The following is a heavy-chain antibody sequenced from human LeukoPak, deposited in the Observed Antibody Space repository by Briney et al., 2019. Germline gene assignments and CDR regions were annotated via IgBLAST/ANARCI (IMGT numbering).Heavy chain of an antibody. Sequence: GASVKVSCKSSGYTFTGYYMHWVRQAPGQGLEWMGWINPNSGGTNYAQKFQGRVTMTRDTSISTAYMELSRLRSDDTAVYYCAREHSWVRAQDPWGQGTLVTVSS. CDR2: INPNSGGT. CDR1: GYTFTGYY. CDR3: AREHSWVRAQDP. J-gene: IGHJ5*02. D-gene: IGHD3-10*01. V-gene: IGHV1-2*02.